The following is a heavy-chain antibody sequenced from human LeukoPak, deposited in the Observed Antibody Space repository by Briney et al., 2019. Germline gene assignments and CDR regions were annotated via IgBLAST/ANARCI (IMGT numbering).Heavy chain of an antibody. CDR1: GYTFTGYY. J-gene: IGHJ6*03. CDR2: INPNSGGT. V-gene: IGHV1-2*06. CDR3: AREPRGYYYMDV. Sequence: ASVKVSCKASGYTFTGYYMHWVRQAPGQGLELMGRINPNSGGTTYAQKFQGRVTMTRDTSISTAYMELSRLRSDDTAVYYCAREPRGYYYMDVWGKGTTVTVSS.